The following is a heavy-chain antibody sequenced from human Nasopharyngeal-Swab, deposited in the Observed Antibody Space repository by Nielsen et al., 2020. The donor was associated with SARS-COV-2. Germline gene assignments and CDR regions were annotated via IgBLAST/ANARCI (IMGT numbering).Heavy chain of an antibody. CDR3: ARETYYYGSGSYRAFDY. CDR2: IYYSGST. CDR1: GGSVSSGSYY. D-gene: IGHD3-10*01. J-gene: IGHJ4*02. Sequence: SETLSLTCTVSGGSVSSGSYYWSWIRQPPGKGLGWIGYIYYSGSTNYNPSLKSRVTISVDTSKNQFSLKLSSVTAADTAVYYCARETYYYGSGSYRAFDYWGQGTLVTVSS. V-gene: IGHV4-61*01.